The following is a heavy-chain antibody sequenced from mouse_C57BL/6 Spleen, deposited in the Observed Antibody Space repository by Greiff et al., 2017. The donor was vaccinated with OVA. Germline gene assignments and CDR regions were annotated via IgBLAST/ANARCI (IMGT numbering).Heavy chain of an antibody. V-gene: IGHV5-4*01. CDR3: ARDHGSSYWYFDV. CDR2: ISDGGSYT. CDR1: GFTFSSYA. J-gene: IGHJ1*03. Sequence: ESGGGLVKPGGSLKLSCAASGFTFSSYAMSWVRQTPEKRLEWVATISDGGSYTYYPDNVKGRFTISRDNAKNNLYLQMSHLKSEDTAMYYCARDHGSSYWYFDVWGTGTTVTVSS. D-gene: IGHD1-1*01.